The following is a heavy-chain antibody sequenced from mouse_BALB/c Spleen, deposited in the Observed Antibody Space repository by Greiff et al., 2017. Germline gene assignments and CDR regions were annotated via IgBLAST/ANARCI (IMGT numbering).Heavy chain of an antibody. CDR2: IDPETGGT. V-gene: IGHV1-15*01. D-gene: IGHD4-1*01. CDR1: GYTFTDYE. CDR3: TRWDSY. Sequence: VQLQQSGAELVRPGASVTLSCKASGYTFTDYEMHWVKQTPVHGLEWIGAIDPETGGTAYNQKFKGKATLTADKSSSTAYMELRSLTSEDSAVYYCTRWDSYWGQGTLVTVSA. J-gene: IGHJ3*01.